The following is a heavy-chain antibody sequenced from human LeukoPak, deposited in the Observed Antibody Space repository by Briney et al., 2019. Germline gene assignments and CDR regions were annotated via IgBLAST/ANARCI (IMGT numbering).Heavy chain of an antibody. CDR2: FYYSGGT. J-gene: IGHJ4*02. CDR3: ARHSSGWHFDT. V-gene: IGHV4-59*02. Sequence: SETLSLTCSVSGVSVNNHYWSWIRQPPGKGLEWIGWFYYSGGTYFNPSLGSRVTISADTSRNHLSLNLRSLTAPDTAAYYCARHSSGWHFDTWGQGALVTVSS. D-gene: IGHD6-19*01. CDR1: GVSVNNHY.